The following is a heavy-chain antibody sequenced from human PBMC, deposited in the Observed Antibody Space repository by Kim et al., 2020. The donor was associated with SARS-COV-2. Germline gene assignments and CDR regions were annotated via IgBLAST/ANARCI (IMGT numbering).Heavy chain of an antibody. V-gene: IGHV6-1*01. CDR3: ARTVAGTFDY. Sequence: NDYAGSVKSRITITPDTSKNPFSLQLNSVTPEDTAVYYCARTVAGTFDYWGQGTLVTVSS. CDR2: N. D-gene: IGHD6-19*01. J-gene: IGHJ4*02.